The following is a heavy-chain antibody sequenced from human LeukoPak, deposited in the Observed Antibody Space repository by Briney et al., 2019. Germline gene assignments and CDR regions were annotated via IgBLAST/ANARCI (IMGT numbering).Heavy chain of an antibody. V-gene: IGHV4-31*03. D-gene: IGHD3-16*01. Sequence: TLSLTCTVSGGSISSGGYYWSWIRQHPGKGLEWIGYIYYSGSTYYNPSLKSRVTISVDTSKNQFSLKLSSVTAADTAVYYCARGGEATSHFDYWGQGTLVTVSS. CDR2: IYYSGST. CDR1: GGSISSGGYY. J-gene: IGHJ4*02. CDR3: ARGGEATSHFDY.